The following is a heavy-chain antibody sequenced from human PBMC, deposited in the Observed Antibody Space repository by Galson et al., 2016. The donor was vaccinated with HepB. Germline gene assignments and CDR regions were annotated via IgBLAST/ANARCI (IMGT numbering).Heavy chain of an antibody. J-gene: IGHJ6*02. V-gene: IGHV3-30*03. CDR3: ATPLGYCSGGTCYGGYFYGMDV. Sequence: DSVKGRFTISRDNSGNTLYLQMNSLRAEDTAVYYCATPLGYCSGGTCYGGYFYGMDVWGQGTTVIVSS. D-gene: IGHD2-15*01.